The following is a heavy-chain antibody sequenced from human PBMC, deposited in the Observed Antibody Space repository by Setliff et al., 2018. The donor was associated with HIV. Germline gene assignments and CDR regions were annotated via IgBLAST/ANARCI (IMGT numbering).Heavy chain of an antibody. Sequence: SETLSLTCTVSGGSISSSDYYWGWIRQPPGKGLEWIGSVYYSGTTYYNPSLKSRLRMSVDTSKNQFTLKVISMTAADTAVYYCARLSCSSNSCPFDYWVQGTLVTVSS. CDR2: VYYSGTT. CDR3: ARLSCSSNSCPFDY. D-gene: IGHD2-2*01. V-gene: IGHV4-39*06. CDR1: GGSISSSDYY. J-gene: IGHJ4*02.